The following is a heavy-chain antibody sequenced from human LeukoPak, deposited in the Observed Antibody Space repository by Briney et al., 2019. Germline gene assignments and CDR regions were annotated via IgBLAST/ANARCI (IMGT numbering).Heavy chain of an antibody. J-gene: IGHJ6*03. D-gene: IGHD3-16*02. CDR2: ISSSGSTI. V-gene: IGHV3-48*03. CDR1: GFTFSSYE. CDR3: ARGIRIMITFGGVIVRGDYYYYMDV. Sequence: GGSLRLSCAASGFTFSSYEMNWVRQASGKGLEWVSYISSSGSTIYYADSVKGRFTISRDNAKNSLYLQMNSLRAEDTAVYYCARGIRIMITFGGVIVRGDYYYYMDVWGKGTTVTISS.